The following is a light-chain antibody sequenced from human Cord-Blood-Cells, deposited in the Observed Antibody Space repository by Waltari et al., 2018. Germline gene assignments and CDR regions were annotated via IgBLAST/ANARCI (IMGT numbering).Light chain of an antibody. CDR2: AAS. CDR1: QGISNS. CDR3: QQYYSTPT. Sequence: DIQMTQSPSSLSAYVGDRVTITCRASQGISNSLDCNQQKPGKAPKLLLYAASSLESGVPSRFSGSGSGTDYTLTISSLQPEDFATYYCQQYYSTPTFGQGTKVEIK. V-gene: IGKV1-NL1*01. J-gene: IGKJ1*01.